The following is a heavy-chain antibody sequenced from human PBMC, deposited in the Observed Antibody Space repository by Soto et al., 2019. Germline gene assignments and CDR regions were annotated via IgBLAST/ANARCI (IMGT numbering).Heavy chain of an antibody. V-gene: IGHV3-9*01. Sequence: EVQLVESGGGLVQPGGSLRLPCAASGFIFDTSGMHWVRQAPGRGLEWVSGISWNGGNIGYADSVRGRFSISRDNAKDSLFLQMDSLRPDDTAFYYCVKAGVRDLIVEVPVYFDNWGQGTLVTVSS. CDR3: VKAGVRDLIVEVPVYFDN. CDR1: GFIFDTSG. CDR2: ISWNGGNI. D-gene: IGHD2-21*01. J-gene: IGHJ4*02.